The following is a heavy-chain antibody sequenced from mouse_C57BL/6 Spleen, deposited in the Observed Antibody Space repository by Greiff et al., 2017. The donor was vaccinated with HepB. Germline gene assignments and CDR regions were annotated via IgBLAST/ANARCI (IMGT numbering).Heavy chain of an antibody. D-gene: IGHD1-1*01. CDR3: ARGLRGWFAY. CDR2: ISDGGSYT. J-gene: IGHJ3*01. Sequence: DVMLVESGGGLVKPGGSLKLSCAASGFTFSSYAMSWVRQTPEKRLEWVATISDGGSYTYYPDNVKGRFTISRDNAKNNLYLQMSHLKSEDTAMYYCARGLRGWFAYWGQVTLVTVSA. V-gene: IGHV5-4*03. CDR1: GFTFSSYA.